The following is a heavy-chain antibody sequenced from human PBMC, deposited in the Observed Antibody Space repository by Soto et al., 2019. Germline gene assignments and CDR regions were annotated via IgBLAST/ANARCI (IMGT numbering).Heavy chain of an antibody. CDR3: AKDLAAAGTGPYNWFDP. J-gene: IGHJ5*02. V-gene: IGHV1-69*13. CDR1: GGTFSSYA. D-gene: IGHD6-13*01. CDR2: IIPIFGTA. Sequence: ASVKVSCKASGGTFSSYAISWVRQAPGQGLEWMGGIIPIFGTANYAQKFQGRVTITADESTSTAYMELSSLRSEDTAVYYCAKDLAAAGTGPYNWFDPWGQGTLVTVSS.